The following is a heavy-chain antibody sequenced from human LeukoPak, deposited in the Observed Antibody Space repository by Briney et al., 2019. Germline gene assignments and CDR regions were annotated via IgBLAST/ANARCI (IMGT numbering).Heavy chain of an antibody. CDR3: AGSGDGYNPAFDY. Sequence: GGSLRLSCAAYGFTVSSNYMSWVRQAPGKGLEWVSVIYSGGSTYYADSVKGRFTISRDNSKNTLYLQMNSLRAEDTAVYYCAGSGDGYNPAFDYWGQGTLVTVSS. CDR1: GFTVSSNY. D-gene: IGHD5-24*01. J-gene: IGHJ4*02. CDR2: IYSGGST. V-gene: IGHV3-53*01.